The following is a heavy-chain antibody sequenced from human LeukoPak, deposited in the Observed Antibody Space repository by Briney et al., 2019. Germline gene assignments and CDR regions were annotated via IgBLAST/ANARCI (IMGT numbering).Heavy chain of an antibody. J-gene: IGHJ4*02. V-gene: IGHV3-30-3*01. CDR1: GFTFSSYA. D-gene: IGHD1-26*01. CDR2: ISYDGSNK. CDR3: ARDQSESGSYFDY. Sequence: GGSLRLSCAASGFTFSSYAMHWVRQAPGKGLEWVAVISYDGSNKYYADSVKGRFTISRDNSKNTLYLQMNSLRAEDTAVYYCARDQSESGSYFDYWGQGTLVTVSS.